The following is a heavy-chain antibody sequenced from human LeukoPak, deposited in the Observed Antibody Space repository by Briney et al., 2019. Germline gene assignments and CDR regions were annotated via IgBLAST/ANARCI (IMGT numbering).Heavy chain of an antibody. J-gene: IGHJ4*02. D-gene: IGHD3-22*01. CDR3: ARMYYYDSGGYYYGLDY. Sequence: ASVNVSCKPSGYTFTSYYMHWVRQAPGQGLEWMGIINPRGGSTSYAQKPQGRVTMTRDTSTSTVYMELSSLRSEDTAVYYCARMYYYDSGGYYYGLDYWGQGTLVTVSS. CDR2: INPRGGST. V-gene: IGHV1-46*01. CDR1: GYTFTSYY.